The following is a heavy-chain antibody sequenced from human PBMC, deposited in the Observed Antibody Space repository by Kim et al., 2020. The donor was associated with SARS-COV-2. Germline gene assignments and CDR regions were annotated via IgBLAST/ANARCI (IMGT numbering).Heavy chain of an antibody. CDR3: ASQIPGHPTYHYDSTHFKY. Sequence: SETLSLTCTVSGGSISSSTYYWGWIRQPPGKGLEWIGTIHYSGSTHYNPSLKSRVTVFVDTSRNQFSLKLSSVTAADTAVYYCASQIPGHPTYHYDSTHFKYWGQGTLVTVSS. V-gene: IGHV4-39*01. CDR1: GGSISSSTYY. D-gene: IGHD3-22*01. J-gene: IGHJ4*02. CDR2: IHYSGST.